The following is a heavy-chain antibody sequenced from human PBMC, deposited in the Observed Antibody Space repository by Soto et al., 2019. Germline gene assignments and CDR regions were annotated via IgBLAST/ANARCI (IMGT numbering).Heavy chain of an antibody. V-gene: IGHV3-73*01. Sequence: GSLRLSGAASVFTFSGSAMHWVRQASGKGLEWVGRIRSKVNSYATACAASVKGRFTISRDDSKNTAYLQMNSLKTEDTAVYYCTRQRGYRPGECLFHPWGPGNLVNLSP. CDR3: TRQRGYRPGECLFHP. CDR1: VFTFSGSA. CDR2: IRSKVNSYAT. J-gene: IGHJ5*02. D-gene: IGHD3-10*01.